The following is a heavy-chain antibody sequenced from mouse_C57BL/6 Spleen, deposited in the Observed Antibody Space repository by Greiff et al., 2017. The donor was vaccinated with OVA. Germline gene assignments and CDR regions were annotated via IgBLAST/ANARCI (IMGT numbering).Heavy chain of an antibody. V-gene: IGHV1-82*01. D-gene: IGHD1-1*01. CDR1: GYAFSSSW. J-gene: IGHJ2*01. Sequence: QVQLQQSGPELVKPGASVKISCKASGYAFSSSWMNWVKQRPGKGLEWIGRIYPGDGDTNYTGKFKGKATLTADKSSSTAYMQLSSLTSEDSSVYFCARRVTTVVEGFDYWGQGTTLTVSS. CDR2: IYPGDGDT. CDR3: ARRVTTVVEGFDY.